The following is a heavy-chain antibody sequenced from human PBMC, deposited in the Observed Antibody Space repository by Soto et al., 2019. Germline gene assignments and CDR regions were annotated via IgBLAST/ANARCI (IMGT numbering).Heavy chain of an antibody. J-gene: IGHJ3*02. CDR1: GYSFTSYW. V-gene: IGHV5-51*01. Sequence: GESLKISCNGSGYSFTSYWIGWVRQMPGKGLEWMGIIYPGDSDTRYSPSFQGQVTISADKSISTAYLQWSSLKASDTAMYYCATPGGYCSGGSCYSDAFDIWGQGTMVTVSS. CDR3: ATPGGYCSGGSCYSDAFDI. D-gene: IGHD2-15*01. CDR2: IYPGDSDT.